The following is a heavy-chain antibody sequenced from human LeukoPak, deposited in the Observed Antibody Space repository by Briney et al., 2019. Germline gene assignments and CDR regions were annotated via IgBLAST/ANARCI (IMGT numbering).Heavy chain of an antibody. CDR3: ARGENCSSTSCPRAYYMDV. CDR1: GFTFSSYA. J-gene: IGHJ6*03. CDR2: ISSSSSYI. Sequence: GGSLRLSCAASGFTFSSYAMSWVRQAPGKGLEWVSSISSSSSYIYYADSVKGRFTISRDNAKNSLYLQMNSLRAEDTAVYYCARGENCSSTSCPRAYYMDVWGKGTTVTVSS. V-gene: IGHV3-21*01. D-gene: IGHD2-2*01.